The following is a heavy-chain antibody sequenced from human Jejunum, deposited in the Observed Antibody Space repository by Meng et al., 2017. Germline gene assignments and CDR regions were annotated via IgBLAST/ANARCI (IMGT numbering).Heavy chain of an antibody. J-gene: IGHJ4*02. CDR3: ARGEYSSGWTAAGGYFDY. V-gene: IGHV1-2*02. D-gene: IGHD6-19*01. CDR2: INPNSGGT. CDR1: GYTFTGYY. Sequence: ASVISCKASGYTFTGYYMHWVRQAPGQGLEWMGWINPNSGGTNYAQKFQGRVTMTRDTSISTAYMELSRLRSDDTAVYYCARGEYSSGWTAAGGYFDYWGQGTLVTVSS.